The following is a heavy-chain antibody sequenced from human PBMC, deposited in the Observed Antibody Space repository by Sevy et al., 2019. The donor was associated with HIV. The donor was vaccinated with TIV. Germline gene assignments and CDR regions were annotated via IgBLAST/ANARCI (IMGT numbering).Heavy chain of an antibody. CDR2: IRSETDGGTT. CDR1: GFSFFNAW. J-gene: IGHJ4*02. V-gene: IGHV3-15*01. D-gene: IGHD3-10*01. CDR3: ATERWGFFDYITRYLLPYFDS. Sequence: GGSLRLSCSASGFSFFNAWMSWVRQAPGKGLEWIGRIRSETDGGTTEYTASVKGRFSISRDDSKDTLYLQMNSLKTDDPALYYCATERWGFFDYITRYLLPYFDSWGQGTLVTVSS.